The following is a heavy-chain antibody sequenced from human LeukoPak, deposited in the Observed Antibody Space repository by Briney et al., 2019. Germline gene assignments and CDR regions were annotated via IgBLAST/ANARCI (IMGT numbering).Heavy chain of an antibody. V-gene: IGHV3-49*04. J-gene: IGHJ4*02. CDR3: SRNGLVDFDY. Sequence: GGSLRLSCTTSGFAFDDFVMSWVRQPAGKGLEWVGFIRRRAYGGAAEYAASVKGRFIISRDDSKGIAYLQMNSLKTEDTAVYYCSRNGLVDFDYWGQGPRVLVSP. CDR1: GFAFDDFV. CDR2: IRRRAYGGAA.